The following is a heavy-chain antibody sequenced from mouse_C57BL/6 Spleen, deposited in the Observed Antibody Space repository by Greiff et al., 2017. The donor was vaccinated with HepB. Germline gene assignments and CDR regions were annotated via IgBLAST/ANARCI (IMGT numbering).Heavy chain of an antibody. J-gene: IGHJ3*01. Sequence: VXLQQSGAELVRPGASVKLSCTASGFNIQDDYMHWVKQRPEQGLEWIGWIDPENGDTEYASKFQGKATITADTSSNTAYLQLSSLTSEDTAVYYCTTMATTGFAYWGQGTLVTVSA. CDR3: TTMATTGFAY. V-gene: IGHV14-4*01. D-gene: IGHD2-2*01. CDR2: IDPENGDT. CDR1: GFNIQDDY.